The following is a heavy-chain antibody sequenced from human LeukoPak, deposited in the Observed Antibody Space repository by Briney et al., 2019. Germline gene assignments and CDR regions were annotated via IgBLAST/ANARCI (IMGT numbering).Heavy chain of an antibody. J-gene: IGHJ4*02. CDR1: GYTFTSYD. CDR2: MNPNSGNT. D-gene: IGHD6-19*01. V-gene: IGHV1-8*01. CDR3: ATNRIAVAGNFDY. Sequence: ASVKVSCKASGYTFTSYDINWVRQATGQGLEWMGWMNPNSGNTGYAQKFQGRVTMTRNTSISTAYMELSSLRSEDTAVYYCATNRIAVAGNFDYWGQGTLVTVSS.